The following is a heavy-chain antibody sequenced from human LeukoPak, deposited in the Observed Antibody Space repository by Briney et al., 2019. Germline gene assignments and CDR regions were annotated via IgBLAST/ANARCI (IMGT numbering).Heavy chain of an antibody. Sequence: GASVKASCKASGGTFSSYAISLVRQAPGQGLEWMGGIIPIFGTANYAQKFQGRVTITTDESTSTAYMELSSLRSEDTAVSYCASLLSPPYYYDSSGYYVFDYWGQGTLVTVSS. CDR2: IIPIFGTA. D-gene: IGHD3-22*01. CDR1: GGTFSSYA. V-gene: IGHV1-69*05. CDR3: ASLLSPPYYYDSSGYYVFDY. J-gene: IGHJ4*02.